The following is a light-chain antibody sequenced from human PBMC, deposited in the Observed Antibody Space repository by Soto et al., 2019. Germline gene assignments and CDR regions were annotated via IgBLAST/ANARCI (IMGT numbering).Light chain of an antibody. CDR3: SSFTSTSTHV. CDR2: EVN. V-gene: IGLV2-14*01. CDR1: SSDVGGYNY. J-gene: IGLJ3*02. Sequence: QSVLTQPASVSGSLGQTITISCTGSSSDVGGYNYVSWYQQHPGKAPKLMIYEVNNRPSGVSNRVSGSKSDNPASLTISGLQAEDEADYYCSSFTSTSTHVLGGGTQLTVL.